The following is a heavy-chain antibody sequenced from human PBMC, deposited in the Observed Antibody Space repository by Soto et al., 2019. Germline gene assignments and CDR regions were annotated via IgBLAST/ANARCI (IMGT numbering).Heavy chain of an antibody. CDR2: IYNSGST. CDR3: AREIIVVVPAAITSRLNWFDP. J-gene: IGHJ5*02. D-gene: IGHD2-2*01. Sequence: PSETLSLTYAVSGGSISSSNWWSWVRQPPGKGLEWIGEIYNSGSTNYNPSLKSRVTISVDKSKNQFSLKLSSVTAADTAVYYCAREIIVVVPAAITSRLNWFDPWGQGTLVTVS. V-gene: IGHV4-4*02. CDR1: GGSISSSNW.